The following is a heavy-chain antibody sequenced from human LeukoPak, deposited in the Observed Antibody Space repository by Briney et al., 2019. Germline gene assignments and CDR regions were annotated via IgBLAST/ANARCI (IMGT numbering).Heavy chain of an antibody. CDR2: IYYSGST. Sequence: SETLSLTCTVSGGSISSGGYYWSWIRQPPGKGLEWIGSIYYSGSTYYNPSLKSRVTISVDTSKNQFSLKLSSVTAADTAVYYCTGYDLFDYWGQGTLVTVSS. D-gene: IGHD5-12*01. V-gene: IGHV4-39*01. CDR1: GGSISSGGYY. J-gene: IGHJ4*02. CDR3: TGYDLFDY.